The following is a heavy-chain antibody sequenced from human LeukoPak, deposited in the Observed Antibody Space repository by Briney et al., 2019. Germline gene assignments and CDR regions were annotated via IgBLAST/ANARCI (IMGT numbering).Heavy chain of an antibody. V-gene: IGHV3-21*01. D-gene: IGHD2-15*01. CDR1: GFTFSSYS. Sequence: GGSLRLSCAASGFTFSSYSMNWVRQAPGKGLEWVSSISSSSSYIYYADSVKGRFTISRDNAKNSLYLQMNSLRAEDTAVYYCARGGRVAANNWLDPWGQGTLVTVSS. CDR3: ARGGRVAANNWLDP. CDR2: ISSSSSYI. J-gene: IGHJ5*02.